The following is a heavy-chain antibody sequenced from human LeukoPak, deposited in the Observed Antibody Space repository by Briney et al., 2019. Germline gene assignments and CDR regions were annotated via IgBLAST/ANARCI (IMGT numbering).Heavy chain of an antibody. Sequence: GASVTVSCKASGYIFTSYGISWVRQAPGQGLEWMGWISAYNGNTKYARKLQGRVTMTTDTSTNTAYMELRSLRSDDTAVYYCARVTDYDILTGYPEFDYWGQGTLVTVSS. V-gene: IGHV1-18*01. CDR1: GYIFTSYG. J-gene: IGHJ4*02. CDR2: ISAYNGNT. D-gene: IGHD3-9*01. CDR3: ARVTDYDILTGYPEFDY.